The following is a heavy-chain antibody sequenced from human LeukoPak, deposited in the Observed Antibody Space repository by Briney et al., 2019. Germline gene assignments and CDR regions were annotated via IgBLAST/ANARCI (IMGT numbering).Heavy chain of an antibody. V-gene: IGHV1-18*01. J-gene: IGHJ5*02. Sequence: ASVKVSCKASGYTFTSYGISWVRQAPGQGLEWMGWISAYNGNTNYAQKLQGRVTMTTDTSTSTAYMELRSLRSDDTAVYYCARDPLPFKMVGWFDPWGQGTLVTVSS. CDR2: ISAYNGNT. CDR1: GYTFTSYG. CDR3: ARDPLPFKMVGWFDP. D-gene: IGHD2-8*01.